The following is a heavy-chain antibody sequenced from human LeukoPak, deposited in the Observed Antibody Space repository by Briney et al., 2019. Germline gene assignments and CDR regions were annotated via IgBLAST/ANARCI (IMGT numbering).Heavy chain of an antibody. CDR1: GGSISSHY. CDR3: ARTQQRGGYYFDY. J-gene: IGHJ4*02. V-gene: IGHV4-59*11. Sequence: PSETLSLTCTVSGGSISSHYGSWIRQPPGKGLEWIGYIYYSGSTNYNPSLKSRVTISVDTSKNQFSLKLSSVTAADTAVYYCARTQQRGGYYFDYWGQGTLVTVSS. CDR2: IYYSGST. D-gene: IGHD6-13*01.